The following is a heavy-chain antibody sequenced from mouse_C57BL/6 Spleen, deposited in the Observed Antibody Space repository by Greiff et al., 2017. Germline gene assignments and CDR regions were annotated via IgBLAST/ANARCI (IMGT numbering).Heavy chain of an antibody. V-gene: IGHV1-81*01. CDR1: GYTFTSYG. D-gene: IGHD1-1*01. Sequence: QVQLQQSGAELARPGASVKLSCKASGYTFTSYGISWVKQRTGQGLEWIGEIYPRSGNTYYNEKFKGKATLTADKSSSTAYMALRSLTSEDSAVYFCARSGDYYGSSYQNFDVWGTGTTVTVSS. J-gene: IGHJ1*03. CDR2: IYPRSGNT. CDR3: ARSGDYYGSSYQNFDV.